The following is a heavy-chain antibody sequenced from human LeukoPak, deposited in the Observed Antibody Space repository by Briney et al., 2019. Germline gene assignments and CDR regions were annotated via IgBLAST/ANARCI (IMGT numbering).Heavy chain of an antibody. J-gene: IGHJ4*02. CDR2: IYTSGST. CDR3: ARGPRNSDWYSIDY. D-gene: IGHD6-19*01. V-gene: IGHV4-4*07. Sequence: SETLSLTCTVSGGSISSYFWSWIRQPAGKGLEWIGRIYTSGSTDYNPSLKSRVTMSVDTSKNQFSLKLNSVTAADTAVYYCARGPRNSDWYSIDYWGRGTLATVSS. CDR1: GGSISSYF.